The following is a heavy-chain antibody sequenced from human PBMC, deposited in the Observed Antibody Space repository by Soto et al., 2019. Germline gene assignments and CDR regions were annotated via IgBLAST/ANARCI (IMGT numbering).Heavy chain of an antibody. CDR3: ARGLPLTMDY. Sequence: ASVQVSCKASGYTFTSYAMHWVRQAPGQRLEWMGWINAGNGNTKYSQRFQGRVTITRDTSASTAYMELSSLRSEDTAVFYCARGLPLTMDYWGQGTLVTVSS. D-gene: IGHD2-15*01. CDR1: GYTFTSYA. J-gene: IGHJ4*02. V-gene: IGHV1-3*01. CDR2: INAGNGNT.